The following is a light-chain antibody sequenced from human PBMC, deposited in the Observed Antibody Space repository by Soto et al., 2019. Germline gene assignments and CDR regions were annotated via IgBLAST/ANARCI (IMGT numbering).Light chain of an antibody. J-gene: IGKJ5*01. V-gene: IGKV1-39*01. Sequence: DIQLTQSPSSLSASVGDRFTITCRSGQTISDYLNWYQQKPGTAPKLLIYAASTLQSGVPSRFSGSRSGTDFTLTISSLHPEDVATYYCQQTFSAPSITFGQGTRLEIK. CDR3: QQTFSAPSIT. CDR2: AAS. CDR1: QTISDY.